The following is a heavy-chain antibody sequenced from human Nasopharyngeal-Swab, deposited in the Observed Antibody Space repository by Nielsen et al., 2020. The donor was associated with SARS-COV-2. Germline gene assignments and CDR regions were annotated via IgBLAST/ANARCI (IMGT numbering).Heavy chain of an antibody. D-gene: IGHD3-10*01. Sequence: GSLRLSCTVSGGSISSSSYYWGWIRQPPGKGLEWIGSIYYSGITYYNPSLKSRVTISVDTSKNQFSLKLSSVTAADTAVYYCARERGRGGIWNYYYYYMDVWGKGTTVTVSS. CDR1: GGSISSSSYY. J-gene: IGHJ6*03. V-gene: IGHV4-39*07. CDR2: IYYSGIT. CDR3: ARERGRGGIWNYYYYYMDV.